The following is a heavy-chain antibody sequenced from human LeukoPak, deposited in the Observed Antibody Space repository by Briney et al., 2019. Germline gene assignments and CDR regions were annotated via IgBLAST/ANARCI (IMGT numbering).Heavy chain of an antibody. D-gene: IGHD1-26*01. Sequence: SETLSLTCAVSGGSISSNNWWSWVRQPPGKGLEWIGEIYHSGSTNYNPSLKSRVTISVDTSKKQFSLKLSSVTAADTAFYYCARYIVSYPHDAFDIWGQGTMVTVSS. CDR2: IYHSGST. CDR1: GGSISSNNW. J-gene: IGHJ3*02. CDR3: ARYIVSYPHDAFDI. V-gene: IGHV4-4*02.